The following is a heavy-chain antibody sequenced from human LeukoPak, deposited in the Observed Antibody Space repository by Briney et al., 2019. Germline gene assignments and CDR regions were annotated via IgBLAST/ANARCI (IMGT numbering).Heavy chain of an antibody. CDR2: INHSGST. CDR3: ARADNLFGLDY. J-gene: IGHJ4*02. D-gene: IGHD3-10*02. Sequence: SETLSFTCAVYGGSFSGYYWSWIRQPPGKGLEWIGEINHSGSTNYNPSLKSRVTISVDTSKNQFSLKLSSVTAADTAVYYCARADNLFGLDYWGQGTLVTVSS. V-gene: IGHV4-34*09. CDR1: GGSFSGYY.